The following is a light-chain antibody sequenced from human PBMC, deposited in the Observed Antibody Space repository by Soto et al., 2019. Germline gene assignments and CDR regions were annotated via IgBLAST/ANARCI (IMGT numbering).Light chain of an antibody. CDR2: DAS. J-gene: IGKJ1*01. V-gene: IGKV1-5*01. Sequence: DIQMAQSPSTLSASVGDRVTITCRASQSISRWLAWYQQKPGKAPKLLIYDASRLQSGVPSRFSGGGSGTEFSLTISTLQLVVFAIFFCQQYHSYYPAFGKGTKV. CDR1: QSISRW. CDR3: QQYHSYYPA.